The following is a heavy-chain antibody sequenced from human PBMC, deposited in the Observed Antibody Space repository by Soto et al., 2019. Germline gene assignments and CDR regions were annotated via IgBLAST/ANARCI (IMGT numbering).Heavy chain of an antibody. CDR2: ISYDGRTK. V-gene: IGHV3-30*18. J-gene: IGHJ4*02. CDR3: AKRSDSSGYYSPDY. D-gene: IGHD3-22*01. Sequence: QVRLVESGGGVVQPGRPLRLSCAASGFTFSNYGMHWVRQAPGKGLEWVALISYDGRTKFYVDSVKGRFTISRDNSKNTLYLQMDSLSTEDTAVYYCAKRSDSSGYYSPDYWGQGTLVTVSS. CDR1: GFTFSNYG.